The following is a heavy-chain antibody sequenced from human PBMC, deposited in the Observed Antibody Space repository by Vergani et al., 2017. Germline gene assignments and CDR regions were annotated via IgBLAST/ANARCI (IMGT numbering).Heavy chain of an antibody. CDR2: IKSKTDGGTT. D-gene: IGHD3-3*01. V-gene: IGHV3-15*07. J-gene: IGHJ4*02. Sequence: EVQLVESGGGLVKPGGSLRLSCAASGFTFSNAWMNWVRQAPGKGLEWVGRIKSKTDGGTTDYAAPVKGRFTISRDDSKNTMYLQMNSLKTEDTAVYYCTTLIVYDFWSGYYGPDYWGQGTLVTVSS. CDR3: TTLIVYDFWSGYYGPDY. CDR1: GFTFSNAW.